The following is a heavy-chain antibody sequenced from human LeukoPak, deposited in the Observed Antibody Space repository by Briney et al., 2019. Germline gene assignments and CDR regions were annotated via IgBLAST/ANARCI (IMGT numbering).Heavy chain of an antibody. J-gene: IGHJ4*02. CDR1: GFTFSSYA. D-gene: IGHD6-19*01. CDR2: ISGSGGST. V-gene: IGHV3-23*01. CDR3: AKDQRFGIEVAGTFDY. Sequence: GGSLRLSCAASGFTFSSYAMSWVRQAPGKGLEWVSAISGSGGSTYYADSVKGRFTISRDNSKNTLYLQMNSLRAEDTAVYYCAKDQRFGIEVAGTFDYWGQGTLVTVSS.